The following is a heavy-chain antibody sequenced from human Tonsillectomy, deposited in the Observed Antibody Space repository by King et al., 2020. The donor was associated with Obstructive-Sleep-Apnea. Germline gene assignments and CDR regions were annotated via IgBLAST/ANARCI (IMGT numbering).Heavy chain of an antibody. V-gene: IGHV4-39*01. CDR3: ARLLSVRGRYFDY. D-gene: IGHD3-10*01. CDR1: GGSISSSSYY. J-gene: IGHJ4*02. CDR2: IYYSGST. Sequence: QLQESGPGLVKPSETLSLTCTVSGGSISSSSYYWGWIRQPPGKGLEWIGSIYYSGSTYYNPSLKSRVTISVDTSKNQFSLKLSSVTAADTAVYYCARLLSVRGRYFDYWGQGTLVTVSS.